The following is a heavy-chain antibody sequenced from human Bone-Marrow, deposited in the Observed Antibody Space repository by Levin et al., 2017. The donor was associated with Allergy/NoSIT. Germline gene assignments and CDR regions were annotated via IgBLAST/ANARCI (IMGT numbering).Heavy chain of an antibody. V-gene: IGHV3-30*18. Sequence: PGGSLRLSCAASGFTFSSYGMHWVRQAPGKGLEWVAVISYDGSNKYYADSVKGRFTISRDNSKNTLYLQMNSLRAEDTAVYYCANFPPDWPYWGQGTLVTVSS. CDR3: ANFPPDWPY. J-gene: IGHJ4*02. CDR1: GFTFSSYG. CDR2: ISYDGSNK. D-gene: IGHD3-9*01.